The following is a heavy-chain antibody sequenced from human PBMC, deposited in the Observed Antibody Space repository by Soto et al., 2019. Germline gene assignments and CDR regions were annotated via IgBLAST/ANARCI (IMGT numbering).Heavy chain of an antibody. CDR3: ARIRGARWYSFDY. V-gene: IGHV4-59*08. Sequence: SETLSLTCTVSGGSISSYYWSWIRQPPGKGLEWIGYIYYSGSPNYNPSLKSRVTISVDTSRNQFSLKLSSVTAADTAVYYCARIRGARWYSFDYWGQGTLVTVSS. CDR2: IYYSGSP. CDR1: GGSISSYY. J-gene: IGHJ4*02. D-gene: IGHD2-15*01.